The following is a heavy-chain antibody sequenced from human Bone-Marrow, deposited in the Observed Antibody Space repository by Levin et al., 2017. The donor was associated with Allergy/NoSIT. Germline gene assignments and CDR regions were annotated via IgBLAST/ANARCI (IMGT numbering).Heavy chain of an antibody. Sequence: GESLKISCAASGFTFSNYGMTWVRQAPGKGLEWVATIRGNGDSAYYADSVKGRFTISRDNSKDILYLQMKSLRGEDTAIYYCAIVQITTSFEYWGQGTLVTVSS. CDR1: GFTFSNYG. J-gene: IGHJ4*02. CDR2: IRGNGDSA. D-gene: IGHD4-17*01. V-gene: IGHV3-23*01. CDR3: AIVQITTSFEY.